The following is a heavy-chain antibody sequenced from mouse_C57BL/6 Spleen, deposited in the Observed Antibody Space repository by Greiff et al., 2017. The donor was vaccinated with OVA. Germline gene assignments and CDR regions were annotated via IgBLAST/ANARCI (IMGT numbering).Heavy chain of an antibody. CDR3: ASPGGESPMDY. CDR2: IWSGGST. J-gene: IGHJ4*01. V-gene: IGHV2-2*01. CDR1: GFSLTSYG. Sequence: VQRVESGPGLVQPSQSLSITCTVSGFSLTSYGVHWVRQSPGKGLEWLGVIWSGGSTDYNAAFISRLSISKDNSKSQVFFKMNSLQADDTAIYYCASPGGESPMDYWGQGTSVTVSS.